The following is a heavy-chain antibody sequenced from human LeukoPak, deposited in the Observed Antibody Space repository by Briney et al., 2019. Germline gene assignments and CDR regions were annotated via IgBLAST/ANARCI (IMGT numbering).Heavy chain of an antibody. J-gene: IGHJ4*02. CDR2: IYYSGST. Sequence: NTSETLSLTCTVSGGSISSYYWSWIRQPPGKGLEWIGYIYYSGSTNYNPSLKSRVTISVDTSKNQFSLKLSSVTAADTAVYYCASLGVAVTTADYWGQGTLVTVSS. CDR1: GGSISSYY. V-gene: IGHV4-59*01. D-gene: IGHD4-17*01. CDR3: ASLGVAVTTADY.